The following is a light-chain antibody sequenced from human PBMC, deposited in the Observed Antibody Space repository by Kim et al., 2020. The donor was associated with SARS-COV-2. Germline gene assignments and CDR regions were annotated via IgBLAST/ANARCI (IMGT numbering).Light chain of an antibody. CDR3: NSRDSSGNHPPWV. V-gene: IGLV3-19*01. Sequence: QTVRITCQGNSLRSYYASWYQQKPGQAPVLVIYGKNNRPSGIQDRFSGSSSGNTASLTITGAQAEDEADYYCNSRDSSGNHPPWVFGGGTKLTVL. J-gene: IGLJ3*02. CDR1: SLRSYY. CDR2: GKN.